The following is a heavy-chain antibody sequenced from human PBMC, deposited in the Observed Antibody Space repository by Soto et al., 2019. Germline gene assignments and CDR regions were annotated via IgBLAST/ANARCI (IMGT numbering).Heavy chain of an antibody. D-gene: IGHD2-15*01. CDR3: AHRPSYCSGGSCYSGFDC. J-gene: IGHJ4*02. CDR2: IYWDDDK. Sequence: QITLKESGPTLVKPTQTLTLTCTFSGFSLSTSGVGVGWIRQPPGKALEWLALIYWDDDKRYSPSLKSRLTRTKDTSKNQVVLTMTNMDPVDTATYYCAHRPSYCSGGSCYSGFDCWGQGTLVTVSS. CDR1: GFSLSTSGVG. V-gene: IGHV2-5*02.